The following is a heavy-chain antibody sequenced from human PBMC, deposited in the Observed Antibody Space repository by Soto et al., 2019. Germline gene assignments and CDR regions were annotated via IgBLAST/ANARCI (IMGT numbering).Heavy chain of an antibody. V-gene: IGHV4-34*01. CDR2: INHSGST. CDR1: GGSFSGYY. D-gene: IGHD3-3*01. CDR3: ATSGGDFWSGYRDYYGMDV. J-gene: IGHJ6*02. Sequence: QVQLQQWGAGLLKPSETLSLTCAVYGGSFSGYYWSWIRQPPGKGLEWIGEINHSGSTNYNPSLKSRVTISVDTSKNQCSLKLSSVTAADTAVYYCATSGGDFWSGYRDYYGMDVWGQGTTVTVSS.